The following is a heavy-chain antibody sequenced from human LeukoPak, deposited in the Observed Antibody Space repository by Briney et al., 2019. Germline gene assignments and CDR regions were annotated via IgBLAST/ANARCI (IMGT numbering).Heavy chain of an antibody. CDR1: ARSINSYY. J-gene: IGHJ3*02. CDR3: ARGLGEYAFDI. V-gene: IGHV4-59*12. CDR2: IYYSGRT. D-gene: IGHD3-16*01. Sequence: PSASQSLTCTVSARSINSYYSSWIRQPPGKGLEWIVYIYYSGRTNYNPSLKSRVTLSVDTSKNQFSLKLSSVTAADTAVYYSARGLGEYAFDIWGQGTMVTVSS.